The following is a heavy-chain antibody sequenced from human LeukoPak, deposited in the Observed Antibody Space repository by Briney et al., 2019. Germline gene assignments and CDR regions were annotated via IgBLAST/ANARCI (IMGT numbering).Heavy chain of an antibody. D-gene: IGHD4-11*01. CDR2: ISAYSGNT. CDR3: AIDRSNNDY. V-gene: IGHV1-18*01. Sequence: ASVKVSCKASGYTFTNFGISWVRQAPGQGLEWMGWISAYSGNTNYAQKFQDRVTMTTDTSTNTAYMELRSLRSDDTAVYYCAIDRSNNDYWGQGTLVTVSS. CDR1: GYTFTNFG. J-gene: IGHJ4*02.